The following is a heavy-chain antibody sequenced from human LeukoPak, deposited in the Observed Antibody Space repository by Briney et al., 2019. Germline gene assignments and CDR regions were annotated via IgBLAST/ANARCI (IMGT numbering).Heavy chain of an antibody. CDR3: ARCPYDSTGYYSVPSHLDY. D-gene: IGHD3-22*01. CDR2: IKQDGSAK. V-gene: IGHV3-7*01. CDR1: VFTFSTYW. Sequence: PGGSLRLSCATSVFTFSTYWMTWVRQAPGKGLEWVANIKQDGSAKYYVDSLRGRFSISRDNVKNSLFLQMNSLSAEDTAVYYCARCPYDSTGYYSVPSHLDYWGQGTLVTVSS. J-gene: IGHJ4*02.